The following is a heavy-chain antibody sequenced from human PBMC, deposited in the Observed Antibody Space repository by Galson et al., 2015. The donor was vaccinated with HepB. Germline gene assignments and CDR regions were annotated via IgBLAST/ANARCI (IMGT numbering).Heavy chain of an antibody. J-gene: IGHJ4*02. Sequence: SETLSLTCTVSGGSISSYYWSWIRQPPGKGLEWIGYIYYSGSTNYNPSLKSRVTMSIDTSKNQFSLKLSSVTAADTAVYYCARAPSVRAPWFDYWGQGTPVTVSS. D-gene: IGHD6-6*01. CDR2: IYYSGST. CDR3: ARAPSVRAPWFDY. CDR1: GGSISSYY. V-gene: IGHV4-59*01.